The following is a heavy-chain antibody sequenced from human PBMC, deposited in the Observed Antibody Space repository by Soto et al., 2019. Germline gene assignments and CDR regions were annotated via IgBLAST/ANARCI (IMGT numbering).Heavy chain of an antibody. J-gene: IGHJ4*02. CDR1: GFTFSIYA. CDR3: AKDRMPVSGTLFDF. Sequence: PGGSLRLSCAASGFTFSIYAMHWVRQAPGKGLEYVSAISSNGVSTYYANSVKGRFTISRDNSKNTVYLQMNSLRGEDTAVYYCAKDRMPVSGTLFDFWGQGILVTVSS. CDR2: ISSNGVST. V-gene: IGHV3-64*01. D-gene: IGHD6-19*01.